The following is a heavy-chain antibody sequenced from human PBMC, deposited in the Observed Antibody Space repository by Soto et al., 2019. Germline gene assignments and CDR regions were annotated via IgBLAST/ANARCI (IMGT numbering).Heavy chain of an antibody. CDR2: IYHNGSN. V-gene: IGHV4-30-2*01. CDR1: GGSISSGGYS. CDR3: ARVPSP. J-gene: IGHJ5*02. D-gene: IGHD2-2*01. Sequence: QLQLQESGSGLVKPSQTLSLTCAVPGGSISSGGYSWSWIRQPPGKGLEWIGYIYHNGSNYYNPSLKHRVTISVDRSKNQSSLKLSSMTAADTAVYYCARVPSPWGQGTLVTVSS.